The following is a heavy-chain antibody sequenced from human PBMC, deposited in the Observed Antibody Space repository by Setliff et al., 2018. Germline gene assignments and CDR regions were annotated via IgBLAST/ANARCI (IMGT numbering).Heavy chain of an antibody. D-gene: IGHD3-22*01. Sequence: SETLSLTCAVYGGSFSGYYWSWIRQPPGKGLEWIGSIYYSGSTYYNPSLKSRVTISVDTSKNQFSLKLSSVTAADTAVCYCARQASLYYYDSSGYYDYWGQGTLVTVSS. CDR2: IYYSGST. CDR1: GGSFSGYY. CDR3: ARQASLYYYDSSGYYDY. J-gene: IGHJ4*02. V-gene: IGHV4-34*01.